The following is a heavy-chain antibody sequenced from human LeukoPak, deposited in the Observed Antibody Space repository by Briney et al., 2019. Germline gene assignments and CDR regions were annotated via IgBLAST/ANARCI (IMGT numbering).Heavy chain of an antibody. CDR3: ASPYSSSSSVPAYYYYMDV. V-gene: IGHV1-69*05. CDR2: IIPIFGTA. Sequence: SVKVSCKASGGTFSSYAISWVRQAPGQGLEWMGGIIPIFGTANYAQKFQGRVTITTDESTSTAYMELSSLRSEDTAVYYCASPYSSSSSVPAYYYYMDVWGKGTTVTVSS. CDR1: GGTFSSYA. J-gene: IGHJ6*03. D-gene: IGHD6-6*01.